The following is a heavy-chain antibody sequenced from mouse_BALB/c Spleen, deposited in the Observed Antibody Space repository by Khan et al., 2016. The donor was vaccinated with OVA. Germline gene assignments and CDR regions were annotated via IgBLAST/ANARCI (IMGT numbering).Heavy chain of an antibody. J-gene: IGHJ3*01. D-gene: IGHD2-4*01. CDR2: ITYSGNT. Sequence: EVKLLESGPGLVKPSQSLSLTCTVSGYSITSEYAWNWIRQFPGNKLEWMGYITYSGNTRFNPSLKSRTSITRDTSKKQFFLQLNSVTAEDTATYYCARKDYYDYDPFPYWGQGTLVTVSA. CDR3: ARKDYYDYDPFPY. CDR1: GYSITSEYA. V-gene: IGHV3-2*02.